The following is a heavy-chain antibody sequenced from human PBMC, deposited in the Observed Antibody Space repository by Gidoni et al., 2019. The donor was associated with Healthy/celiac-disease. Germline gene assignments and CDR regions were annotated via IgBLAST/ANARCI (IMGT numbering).Heavy chain of an antibody. CDR2: IKSKTDGGTT. V-gene: IGHV3-15*01. CDR1: GFTFSNAW. J-gene: IGHJ4*02. D-gene: IGHD1-20*01. CDR3: TTDQYNWNGAFDY. Sequence: EVHLVESGGGLVKPGGSLRLSRAASGFTFSNAWMSWVRQAPGKGLEWVGRIKSKTDGGTTDYAAPVKGRFTISRDDSKNTLYLQMNSLKTEDTAVYSCTTDQYNWNGAFDYWGQGTLVTVSS.